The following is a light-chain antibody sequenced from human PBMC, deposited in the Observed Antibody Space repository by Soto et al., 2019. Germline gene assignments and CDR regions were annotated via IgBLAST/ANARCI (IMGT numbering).Light chain of an antibody. CDR2: DAA. CDR1: QTISNW. J-gene: IGKJ1*01. Sequence: DLQMTQSHCTLSASVGDRVTITCRASQTISNWLAWYQHKPGTAPKLLIDDAASLESGVPSRFSGSGSGTEFTLTISSLQSEDYAVYSCQQYNNWPLTFGQGTKVDIK. V-gene: IGKV1-5*01. CDR3: QQYNNWPLT.